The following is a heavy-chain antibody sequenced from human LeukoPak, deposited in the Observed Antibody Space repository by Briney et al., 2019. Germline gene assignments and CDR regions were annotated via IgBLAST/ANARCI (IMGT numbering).Heavy chain of an antibody. CDR1: GYTFTGFY. V-gene: IGHV1-2*04. D-gene: IGHD6-19*01. Sequence: ASVKVSCKASGYTFTGFYIHWVRQAPGQGLEWMGWINPNSGGTNFAQKFQGWVSMTRDTSINTAYMELSRLRSDDTAVYYCARDRRSSGWYYLYNWFDPWGQGTLVTVSS. CDR2: INPNSGGT. J-gene: IGHJ5*02. CDR3: ARDRRSSGWYYLYNWFDP.